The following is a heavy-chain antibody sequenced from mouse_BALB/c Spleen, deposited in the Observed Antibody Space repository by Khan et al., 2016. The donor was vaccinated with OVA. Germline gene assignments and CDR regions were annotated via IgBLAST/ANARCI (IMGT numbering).Heavy chain of an antibody. CDR3: ARNTHMITKVMDY. Sequence: QVQLQQSGPGLVAPSQSLSITCTVSGFSLTSYGVHWVRQPPGKGLEWLVVIWSDGKTTYNSTLKSRLSISKDNSKSQVFLKMNSLQTDDTAMYYCARNTHMITKVMDYWGQGTSVTVSS. D-gene: IGHD2-4*01. J-gene: IGHJ4*01. V-gene: IGHV2-6*02. CDR2: IWSDGKT. CDR1: GFSLTSYG.